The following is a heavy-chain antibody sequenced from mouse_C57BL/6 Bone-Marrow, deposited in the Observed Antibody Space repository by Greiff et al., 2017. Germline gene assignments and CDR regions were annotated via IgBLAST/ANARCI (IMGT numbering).Heavy chain of an antibody. J-gene: IGHJ1*03. CDR3: ARARTTVVARGWYFDV. CDR1: GYSITSGYY. V-gene: IGHV3-6*01. Sequence: EVQLQESGPGLVKPSQSLSLTCSVTGYSITSGYYWNWIRQFPGNKLEWMGYISYDGSNNYNPSLKNRISITRDTSKNQFFLKLNSVTTEDTATYYCARARTTVVARGWYFDVWGTGTTVTVSS. D-gene: IGHD1-1*01. CDR2: ISYDGSN.